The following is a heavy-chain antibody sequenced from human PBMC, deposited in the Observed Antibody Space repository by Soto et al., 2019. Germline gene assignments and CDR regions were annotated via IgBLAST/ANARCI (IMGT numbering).Heavy chain of an antibody. CDR1: GGTFSSYA. V-gene: IGHV1-69*13. CDR3: ARDTTPHTADYYYSYAMDV. D-gene: IGHD1-1*01. CDR2: IIPIFDTA. J-gene: IGHJ6*02. Sequence: SVKVSCKTSGGTFSSYAISWVRQAPGQGLEWMGGIIPIFDTANYAQKFQGRVTITADESTSTAYMELSSLRSEDTAVYYCARDTTPHTADYYYSYAMDVWGQGTAVTVSS.